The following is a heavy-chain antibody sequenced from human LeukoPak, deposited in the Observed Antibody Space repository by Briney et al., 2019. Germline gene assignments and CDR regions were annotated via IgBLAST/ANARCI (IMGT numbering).Heavy chain of an antibody. V-gene: IGHV4-39*01. CDR1: GGSISSSSYY. J-gene: IGHJ6*03. D-gene: IGHD2-2*01. CDR3: ARRSMVCCSSTSCYWDYMDV. Sequence: SETLSLTCTVSGGSISSSSYYWGWIRQPPGKGLEWIGSIYYSGSTYYNPSLKSRVTISVDTSKNQFSLKLSSVTAADTAVYYCARRSMVCCSSTSCYWDYMDVWGKGTTVTISS. CDR2: IYYSGST.